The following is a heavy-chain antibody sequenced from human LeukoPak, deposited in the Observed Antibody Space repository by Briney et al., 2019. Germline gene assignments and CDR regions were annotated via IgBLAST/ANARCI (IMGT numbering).Heavy chain of an antibody. CDR3: ARDQYDTWSRRGNFDS. D-gene: IGHD3-3*01. Sequence: GGSLRLSCVASGFTFGKYWMSWVRQAPGKGLEWVANIKLDGSEKNYVDSVKGRFTISRDNTKNSLYLQMNSLRVEDTAVFYCARDQYDTWSRRGNFDSWGQGTLVIVSP. J-gene: IGHJ4*02. CDR2: IKLDGSEK. V-gene: IGHV3-7*03. CDR1: GFTFGKYW.